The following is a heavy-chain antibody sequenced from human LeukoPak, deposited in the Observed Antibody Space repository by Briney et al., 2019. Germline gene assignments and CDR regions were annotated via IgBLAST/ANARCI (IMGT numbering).Heavy chain of an antibody. CDR3: ARNGSSQHYDSSGYYDTVYYFDY. Sequence: PSQTLSLTCAVSGGFFSSNTYYWAWIRQPPGKGLEWIGSTYYSESTSYNPSFKSRVTMSVDTSKNQFSLRLSPVTAADTAVYYCARNGSSQHYDSSGYYDTVYYFDYWGQGTLVTVSS. J-gene: IGHJ4*02. CDR2: TYYSEST. CDR1: GGFFSSNTYY. D-gene: IGHD3-22*01. V-gene: IGHV4-39*01.